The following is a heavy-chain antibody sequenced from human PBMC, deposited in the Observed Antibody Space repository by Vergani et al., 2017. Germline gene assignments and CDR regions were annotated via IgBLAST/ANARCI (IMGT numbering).Heavy chain of an antibody. Sequence: QVQLHQSGPGLVKPSQTLSLTCAISGDRVSNKSAGWNWIRQSPSRGLEWLGRTYFMSKWYNDYAASVKSRMTINSDTSKNHFSLSLSSVTAADTAVYYCVRRNNVVRETDYFDYWGQGILVTVSS. V-gene: IGHV6-1*01. J-gene: IGHJ4*02. CDR3: VRRNNVVRETDYFDY. CDR2: TYFMSKWYN. D-gene: IGHD3-10*01. CDR1: GDRVSNKSAG.